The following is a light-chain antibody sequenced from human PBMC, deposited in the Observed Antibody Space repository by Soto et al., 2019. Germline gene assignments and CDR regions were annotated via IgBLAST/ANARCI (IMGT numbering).Light chain of an antibody. Sequence: EIVMTQSPATLSVSPGERATLSCRASQSVSSNLAWYQQKPGQAPRLLIYGASTRATGIPARFSGSGSGTEFTLTISSVQSEDFAVYYCQQYNTWPPHTFGQGPKLEIK. J-gene: IGKJ2*01. CDR1: QSVSSN. CDR2: GAS. CDR3: QQYNTWPPHT. V-gene: IGKV3-15*01.